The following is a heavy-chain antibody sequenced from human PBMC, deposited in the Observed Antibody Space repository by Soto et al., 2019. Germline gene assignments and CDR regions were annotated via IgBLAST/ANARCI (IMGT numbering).Heavy chain of an antibody. V-gene: IGHV3-30*18. J-gene: IGHJ6*02. CDR2: ISYDGSNK. D-gene: IGHD3-10*01. CDR1: GFTFSSYG. Sequence: GGSLRLSCAASGFTFSSYGMHWVRQAPGKGLEWVAVISYDGSNKYYADSVKGRFTISRDNSKNTLYLQMNSLRAEETAVYYCAKDLGLGYYGSGSYPHNYYYYYGMDVWGQGTTVTVSS. CDR3: AKDLGLGYYGSGSYPHNYYYYYGMDV.